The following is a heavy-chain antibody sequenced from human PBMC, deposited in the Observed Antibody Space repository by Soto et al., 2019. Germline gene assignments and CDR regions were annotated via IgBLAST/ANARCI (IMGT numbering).Heavy chain of an antibody. CDR1: CYTFTSYR. V-gene: IGHV1-18*01. Sequence: ASVKVFFKASCYTFTSYRIILVRQAPGQGLEWMGWISAYSGNTNYAQKVQGRVTMTTDTSTSTGHMELGSLKSDDTAVYYCAIDLSEGTADYWGQGTLVTVCS. D-gene: IGHD1-7*01. CDR2: ISAYSGNT. CDR3: AIDLSEGTADY. J-gene: IGHJ4*02.